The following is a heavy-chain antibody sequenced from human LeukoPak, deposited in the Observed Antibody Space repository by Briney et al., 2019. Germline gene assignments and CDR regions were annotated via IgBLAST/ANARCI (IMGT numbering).Heavy chain of an antibody. V-gene: IGHV3-30-3*01. J-gene: IGHJ4*02. CDR1: GFTFSSYA. D-gene: IGHD3-3*01. CDR3: ARDANYYDFWSGPFDY. CDR2: ISYDGSNK. Sequence: GGSLRLSCAASGFTFSSYAMHWVRQAPGKGLGWVAVISYDGSNKYYADSVKGRFTISRDNSKNTLYLQMNSLRAEDTAVYYCARDANYYDFWSGPFDYWGQGTLVTVSS.